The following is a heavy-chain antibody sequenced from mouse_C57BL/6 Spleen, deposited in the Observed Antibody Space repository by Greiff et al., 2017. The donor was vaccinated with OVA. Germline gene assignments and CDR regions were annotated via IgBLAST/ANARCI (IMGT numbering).Heavy chain of an antibody. CDR3: ARQDGFRDLDY. V-gene: IGHV1-53*01. D-gene: IGHD2-3*01. CDR1: GYTFTSYW. Sequence: QVHVKQPGTELVKPGASVKLSCKASGYTFTSYWMHWVKQRPGQGLEWIGNINPSNGGTNYNEKFKSKATLTVDKSSSTAYMQLSSLTSEDSAVYYCARQDGFRDLDYWGQGTSVTVSS. J-gene: IGHJ4*01. CDR2: INPSNGGT.